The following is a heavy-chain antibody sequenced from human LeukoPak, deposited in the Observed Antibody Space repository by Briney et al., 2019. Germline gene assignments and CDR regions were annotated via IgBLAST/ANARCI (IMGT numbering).Heavy chain of an antibody. Sequence: GGSLRLSCAASGFTFRAYYMSWIRQAPGKGLEWVSYIRSSGSTIFYADSVKGRFTISRDNAKNSLYLQMNSLRAEDTAVYYCARDQRTMVRGVISYWGQGTLVTVSS. V-gene: IGHV3-11*01. CDR2: IRSSGSTI. CDR1: GFTFRAYY. D-gene: IGHD3-10*01. CDR3: ARDQRTMVRGVISY. J-gene: IGHJ4*02.